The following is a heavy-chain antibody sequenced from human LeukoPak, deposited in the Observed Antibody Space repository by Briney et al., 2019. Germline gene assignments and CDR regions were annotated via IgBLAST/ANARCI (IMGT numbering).Heavy chain of an antibody. CDR1: GYTFTSYD. CDR2: MNPNSGNT. V-gene: IGHV1-8*01. Sequence: ASVKVSCEASGYTFTSYDINWVRQATGQGLEWMGWMNPNSGNTGYAQKFQGRVTMTRNTSISTAYMELSNLRSEDTAVYYCARGLSSGYPFFDYWGQGTLVTVSS. D-gene: IGHD3-22*01. CDR3: ARGLSSGYPFFDY. J-gene: IGHJ4*02.